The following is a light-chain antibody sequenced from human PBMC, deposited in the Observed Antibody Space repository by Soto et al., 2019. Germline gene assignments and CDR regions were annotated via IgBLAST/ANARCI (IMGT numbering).Light chain of an antibody. J-gene: IGKJ1*01. CDR2: WAS. V-gene: IGKV4-1*01. Sequence: DIVMTQSPDSLAVSLGERATINCKSSQSVLYSSNNKNYLAWYQQKPGQPPKLLIYWASTRESGVPDRFSGSGSGTDFTPTISSLQAEDVAVYYCQQYYSTPWTSGQGTKVDIK. CDR3: QQYYSTPWT. CDR1: QSVLYSSNNKNY.